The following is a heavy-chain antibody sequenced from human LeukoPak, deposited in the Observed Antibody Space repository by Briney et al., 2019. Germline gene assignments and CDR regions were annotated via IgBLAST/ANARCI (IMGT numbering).Heavy chain of an antibody. CDR3: ARRVVVAARYSPMLYYFDY. J-gene: IGHJ4*02. CDR1: RFTFSDYY. Sequence: GGSLRLSCAASRFTFSDYYMSWIRQAPGKGLEWVSYISSSSSYTKYADSVKGRFTISRDNAKNSLYLQMNSLRAEDTAVYYCARRVVVAARYSPMLYYFDYWGQGTLVTVSS. CDR2: ISSSSSYT. D-gene: IGHD2-15*01. V-gene: IGHV3-11*06.